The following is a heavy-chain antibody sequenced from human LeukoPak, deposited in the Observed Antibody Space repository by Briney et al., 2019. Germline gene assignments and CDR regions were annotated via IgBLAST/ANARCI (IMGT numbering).Heavy chain of an antibody. CDR3: ASGVTWYYFDY. J-gene: IGHJ4*02. CDR1: GGSTSSYY. V-gene: IGHV4-59*08. Sequence: PSETLSLTCTVSGGSTSSYYWSWIRQPPGKGLEWIGYIYYSGSTNYNPSLKSRVTISVDTSKNQFSLKLSSVTAADTAVYYCASGVTWYYFDYWGQGTLVTVSS. CDR2: IYYSGST. D-gene: IGHD3-16*01.